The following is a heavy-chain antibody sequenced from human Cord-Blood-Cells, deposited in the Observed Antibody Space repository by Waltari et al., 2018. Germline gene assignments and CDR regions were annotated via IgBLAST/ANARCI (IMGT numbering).Heavy chain of an antibody. CDR1: GFTFISYR. Sequence: EVQLLESGGGLVKPGVSLRLSCGAPGFTFISYRIDLVRQAPGKGLEWVSSISSSSSYIYYADSVKGRFTISRDNAKNSLYLQMNSLRAEDTAVYYCAREVLGNWYFDLWGRGTLVTVSS. J-gene: IGHJ2*01. CDR3: AREVLGNWYFDL. CDR2: ISSSSSYI. V-gene: IGHV3-21*01.